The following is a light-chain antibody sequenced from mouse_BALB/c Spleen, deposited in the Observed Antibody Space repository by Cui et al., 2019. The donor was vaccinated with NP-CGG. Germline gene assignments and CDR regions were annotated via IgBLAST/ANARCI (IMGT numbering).Light chain of an antibody. V-gene: IGLV1*01. Sequence: QAVLTQESAIPTSPGETVTLTCRSSTGAVTTSNYANWVQEKPDHLFTGLIGGTNNRAPGVPARFSGSLIGDKAALTITGAQTEDEAIYFCALWYSNHWVFGGGTKLTVL. J-gene: IGLJ1*01. CDR1: TGAVTTSNY. CDR2: GTN. CDR3: ALWYSNHWV.